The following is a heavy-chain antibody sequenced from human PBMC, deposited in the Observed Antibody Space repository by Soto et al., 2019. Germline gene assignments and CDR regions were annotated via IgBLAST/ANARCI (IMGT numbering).Heavy chain of an antibody. J-gene: IGHJ4*02. D-gene: IGHD6-19*01. V-gene: IGHV4-39*01. CDR3: GRSLQWQVQALNN. Sequence: SETLSLTCTVSGGSISSSSYYWGWIRQPPGKGLEWIGSMYYSGNTYYNPSLKSRVTISGETSKNQVSLKVTSVTAADTAVYYCGRSLQWQVQALNNWGQGTLVTVSS. CDR1: GGSISSSSYY. CDR2: MYYSGNT.